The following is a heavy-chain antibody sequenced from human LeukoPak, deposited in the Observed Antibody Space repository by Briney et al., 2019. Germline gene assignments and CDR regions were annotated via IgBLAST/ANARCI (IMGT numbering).Heavy chain of an antibody. CDR3: ARDNDSRDPPHFDY. V-gene: IGHV1-2*02. CDR1: GYTFTGYY. D-gene: IGHD3-16*01. J-gene: IGHJ4*02. CDR2: INPNSGGT. Sequence: ASVKVSCKASGYTFTGYYMHWVRQAPGQGLEWMGWINPNSGGTNYAQKFQGRVTMTRDTSISTTYMELSRLRSDDTAVYYCARDNDSRDPPHFDYWGQGTLVTVSS.